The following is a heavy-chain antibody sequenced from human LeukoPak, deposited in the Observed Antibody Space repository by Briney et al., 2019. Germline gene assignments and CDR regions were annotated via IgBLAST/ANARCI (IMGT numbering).Heavy chain of an antibody. V-gene: IGHV4-59*01. J-gene: IGHJ6*02. CDR2: IYYSGTT. CDR3: ARSYDGRGYYYFGMDV. CDR1: GGSISTYY. Sequence: PSETLSLTCTVSGGSISTYYWSWIRQPPGKGLEWIGFIYYSGTTDYNPSLKSRATISLDTSKKQLSLKLNSVTAADTAVYYCARSYDGRGYYYFGMDVWGQGTTVTVSS. D-gene: IGHD3-22*01.